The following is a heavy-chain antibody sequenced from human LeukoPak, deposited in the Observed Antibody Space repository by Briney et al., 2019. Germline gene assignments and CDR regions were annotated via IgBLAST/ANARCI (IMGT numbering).Heavy chain of an antibody. CDR3: ARGPPIITNRLWGPPKGPDY. J-gene: IGHJ4*02. Sequence: SATLSLTCAVYGGSFSGYYWTGIRQSPGRGLEWIGEFHYSGSATYNPSLKSRVTISVDTSINQFSLKMNSVTAADTAVYYCARGPPIITNRLWGPPKGPDYWGQGTLVTVSS. D-gene: IGHD3-3*01. CDR2: FHYSGSA. V-gene: IGHV4-34*01. CDR1: GGSFSGYY.